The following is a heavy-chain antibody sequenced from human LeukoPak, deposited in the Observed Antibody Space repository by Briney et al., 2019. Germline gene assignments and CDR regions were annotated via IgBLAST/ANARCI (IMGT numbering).Heavy chain of an antibody. V-gene: IGHV3-23*01. CDR3: AKDLDLDSSGYPSGDAFDI. Sequence: PGGSLRLSCAASGFTFSSYAMSWVRQAPGKGLEWVSAISGSGGSTYYADSVKGRFTISRDNSKNTLYLQMNSLRAEDTAVYYCAKDLDLDSSGYPSGDAFDIWGQGTMVTVSS. CDR2: ISGSGGST. J-gene: IGHJ3*02. CDR1: GFTFSSYA. D-gene: IGHD3-22*01.